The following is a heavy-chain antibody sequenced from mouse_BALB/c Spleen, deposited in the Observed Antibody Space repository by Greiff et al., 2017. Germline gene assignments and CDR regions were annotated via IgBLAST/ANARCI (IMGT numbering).Heavy chain of an antibody. V-gene: IGHV5-17*02. CDR2: ISSGSSTI. J-gene: IGHJ4*01. CDR1: GFTFSSFG. Sequence: EVKLMESGGGLVQPGGSRKLSCAASGFTFSSFGMHWVRQAPEKGLEWVAYISSGSSTIYYADTVKGRFTISRDNPKNTLFLQMTSLRSEDTAMYYCARGQFWAMDYWGQGTSVTVSS. CDR3: ARGQFWAMDY.